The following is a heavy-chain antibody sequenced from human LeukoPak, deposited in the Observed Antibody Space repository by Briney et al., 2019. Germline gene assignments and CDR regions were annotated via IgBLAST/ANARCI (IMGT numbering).Heavy chain of an antibody. Sequence: SETLSLTCTVSAGSISSYYWSWIRQPPGKGLEWIGFISDSGSTKYNPSLKSRVTISVDTSKNQFSLKLSSVTAADTAVYYCARGGYYDFWSGYYTGVNWFDPWGQGTLVTVSS. D-gene: IGHD3-3*01. V-gene: IGHV4-59*01. CDR3: ARGGYYDFWSGYYTGVNWFDP. CDR2: ISDSGST. CDR1: AGSISSYY. J-gene: IGHJ5*02.